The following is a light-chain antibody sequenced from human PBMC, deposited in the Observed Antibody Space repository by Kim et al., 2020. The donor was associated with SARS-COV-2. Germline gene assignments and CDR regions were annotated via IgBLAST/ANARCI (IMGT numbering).Light chain of an antibody. V-gene: IGKV1-12*01. CDR2: AAS. CDR3: QQTDNFPFS. J-gene: IGKJ2*01. CDR1: QTITSW. Sequence: GDSVTITCRASQTITSWLAWYQQKPGTAPKLLIYAASSLQTGIPSRFRGSGSGTEFSLTISSLQPEDSATYFCQQTDNFPFSFGQGTKLEI.